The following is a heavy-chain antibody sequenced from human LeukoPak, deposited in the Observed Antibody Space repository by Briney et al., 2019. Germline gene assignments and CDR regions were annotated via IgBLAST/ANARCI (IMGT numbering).Heavy chain of an antibody. J-gene: IGHJ4*02. CDR2: ILSDGSKE. D-gene: IGHD2-2*01. CDR1: GFTFSSYG. CDR3: AKDQDIVVVPAAPKDY. V-gene: IGHV3-33*06. Sequence: GGSLRLSCAASGFTFSSYGMHWVRQAPGKGLEWVAVILSDGSKEFYTDSVKGRFTISRDNSKNTLYLQMNSLRAEDTAVYYCAKDQDIVVVPAAPKDYWGQGTLVTVSS.